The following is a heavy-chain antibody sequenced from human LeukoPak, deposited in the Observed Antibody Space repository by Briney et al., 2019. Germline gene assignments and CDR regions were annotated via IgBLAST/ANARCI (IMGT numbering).Heavy chain of an antibody. V-gene: IGHV3-30*18. Sequence: GRSLRLSCAASGFPFSTFGMHWVRQAPGKGLEWVAAIAYDGSVKYYPDSLKGRLTISGDNSKNTLYLQMNSLRTEDTAVYSCAKDRTVVGATSFDYWGLGTLVTVSS. J-gene: IGHJ4*02. CDR1: GFPFSTFG. CDR2: IAYDGSVK. CDR3: AKDRTVVGATSFDY. D-gene: IGHD1-26*01.